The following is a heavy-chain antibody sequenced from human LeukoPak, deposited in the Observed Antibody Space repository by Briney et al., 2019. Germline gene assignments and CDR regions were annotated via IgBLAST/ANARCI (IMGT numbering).Heavy chain of an antibody. CDR2: IYYSGST. CDR3: ARVPSEGTTPYSSSWYYFDY. D-gene: IGHD6-13*01. Sequence: PSETLSLTCAVSGASISSHYWSWIRQPPGKGLEWIGYIYYSGSTNYNPSLKSRVTISVDTSKNQFFLKLSSVTAADTAVYYCARVPSEGTTPYSSSWYYFDYWGQGTLVTVSS. V-gene: IGHV4-59*11. CDR1: GASISSHY. J-gene: IGHJ4*02.